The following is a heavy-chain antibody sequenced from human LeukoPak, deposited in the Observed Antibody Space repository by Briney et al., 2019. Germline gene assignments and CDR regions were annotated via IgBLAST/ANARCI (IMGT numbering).Heavy chain of an antibody. Sequence: GGSLRLSCAASGFTFNTYGMHWVRQAPGKGLEWVAVISSDGTHKYYSDSVKGRFTISRDNSKNTLYLEMNSLRVEDTAVYYCAKSNSESQTTVGNWGQGTLVTVSS. CDR3: AKSNSESQTTVGN. D-gene: IGHD1-26*01. V-gene: IGHV3-33*06. CDR1: GFTFNTYG. CDR2: ISSDGTHK. J-gene: IGHJ4*02.